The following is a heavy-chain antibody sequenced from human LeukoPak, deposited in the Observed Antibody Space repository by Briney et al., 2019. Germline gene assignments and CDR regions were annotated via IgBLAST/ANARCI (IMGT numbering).Heavy chain of an antibody. J-gene: IGHJ4*02. D-gene: IGHD6-13*01. CDR1: GYSISSGYY. CDR3: ARGRYVTTRGGAAAGFLDY. Sequence: PSETLSLTCTVSGYSISSGYYWNWIRQPPGKGLEWIGEINHGGSTNYNPSLKSRVTISVDTSQKQLSLRLSSVTAADTAVYYCARGRYVTTRGGAAAGFLDYWGQGTLVTVST. CDR2: INHGGST. V-gene: IGHV4-38-2*02.